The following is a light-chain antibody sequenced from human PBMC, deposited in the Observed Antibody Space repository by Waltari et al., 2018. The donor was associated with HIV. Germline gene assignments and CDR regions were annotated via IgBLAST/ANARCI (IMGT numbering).Light chain of an antibody. J-gene: IGLJ3*02. CDR3: GTWDSSLSAGV. Sequence: QSVLTQPPSVSAAPGKKVTISCSGSSSNIGNNYVSWYQQLPGTAPKLLIYDKNKRPSGSPDRVSGSKSGTSATLGITGLQTGDEADYYCGTWDSSLSAGVFGGGTKLTVL. CDR2: DKN. V-gene: IGLV1-51*01. CDR1: SSNIGNNY.